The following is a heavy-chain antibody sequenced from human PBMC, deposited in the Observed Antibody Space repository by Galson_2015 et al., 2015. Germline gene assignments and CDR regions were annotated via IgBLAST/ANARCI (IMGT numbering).Heavy chain of an antibody. Sequence: LRLSCAASGFTFTSYSLNWVRQAPGKGLEWVSSISSSSSYIYYADSMKGRFTISRDNAKSSLYLQMNSLRAEDTAVYYCAIGGIVATITTYFDYWGQGTLVTVSS. V-gene: IGHV3-21*01. CDR2: ISSSSSYI. CDR3: AIGGIVATITTYFDY. J-gene: IGHJ4*02. D-gene: IGHD5-12*01. CDR1: GFTFTSYS.